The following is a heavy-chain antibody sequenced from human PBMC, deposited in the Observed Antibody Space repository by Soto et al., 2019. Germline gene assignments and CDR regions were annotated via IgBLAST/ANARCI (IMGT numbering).Heavy chain of an antibody. V-gene: IGHV3-9*01. CDR2: ISWNSGSI. CDR1: GFTFDDYA. CDR3: AKEYYGDYVRAGAYYFDY. Sequence: EVQLVECGGGLVQPGRSLRLSCAASGFTFDDYAMHWVRQAPGKGLEWVSGISWNSGSIGYADSVKGRFTISRDNAKNSLYLQMNSLRAEDTALYYCAKEYYGDYVRAGAYYFDYWGQGTLVTVSS. D-gene: IGHD4-17*01. J-gene: IGHJ4*02.